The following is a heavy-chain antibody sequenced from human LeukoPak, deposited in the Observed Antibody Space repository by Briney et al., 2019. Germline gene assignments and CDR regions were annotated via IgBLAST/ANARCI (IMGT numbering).Heavy chain of an antibody. CDR2: IYPGDSDT. J-gene: IGHJ4*02. CDR3: ARRRDHDFWRGYGRFLYYDY. D-gene: IGHD3-3*01. CDR1: GYSFTSYW. Sequence: GESLKISCKGSGYSFTSYWIGWVRQMPGKGLEWMGSIYPGDSDTRYSPSFKGQVTISADKSLSTAYLQWSSLKASDTAMYYCARRRDHDFWRGYGRFLYYDYWGQGTLVTVSS. V-gene: IGHV5-51*01.